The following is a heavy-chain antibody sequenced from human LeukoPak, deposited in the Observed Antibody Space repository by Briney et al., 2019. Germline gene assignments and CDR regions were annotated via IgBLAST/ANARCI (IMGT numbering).Heavy chain of an antibody. V-gene: IGHV3-11*04. CDR3: ARVSSSWYGHDAFDI. CDR2: ISSSGSTI. CDR1: GFTFSEYY. Sequence: GGSLRLSCAASGFTFSEYYMSWIRQAPGKGLEWVSYISSSGSTIYYADSVKGRFTISRDNAKNSLYLQMNSLRAEDTAVYYCARVSSSWYGHDAFDIWRQGTMVTVSS. J-gene: IGHJ3*02. D-gene: IGHD6-13*01.